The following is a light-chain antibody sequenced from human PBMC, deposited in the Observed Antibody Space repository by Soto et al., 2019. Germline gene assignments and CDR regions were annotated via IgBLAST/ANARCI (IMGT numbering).Light chain of an antibody. CDR2: KAS. CDR3: QQHRSYPLT. V-gene: IGKV1-5*03. Sequence: DIQMTQSPSTLSASVGDRVTITCRASQSVSSWLVWYQQKPGKAPNLLISKASSLESGVPSRFSGSGSGTEFTLTISSLQPDDFATYYCQQHRSYPLTFGPGTKVDMK. CDR1: QSVSSW. J-gene: IGKJ3*01.